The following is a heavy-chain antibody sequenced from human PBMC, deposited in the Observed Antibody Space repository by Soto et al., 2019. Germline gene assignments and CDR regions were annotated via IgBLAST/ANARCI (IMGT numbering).Heavy chain of an antibody. V-gene: IGHV3-30-3*01. CDR3: ARDFVGYYDSSGDRYYYYGMDV. D-gene: IGHD3-22*01. CDR2: ISYDGSNK. CDR1: GFTFSSYA. J-gene: IGHJ6*02. Sequence: GGSLRLSCAASGFTFSSYAMHWVRQAPGKGLEWVAVISYDGSNKYYADSVKGRFTISRDNSKNTLYLQMNSLRAEDTAVYYCARDFVGYYDSSGDRYYYYGMDVWGQGTTVTVSS.